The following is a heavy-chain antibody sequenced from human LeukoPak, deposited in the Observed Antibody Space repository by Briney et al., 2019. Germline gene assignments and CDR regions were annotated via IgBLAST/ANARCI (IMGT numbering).Heavy chain of an antibody. CDR3: ARRIAAAGTGASDI. CDR1: GYPFSSYG. V-gene: IGHV1-18*01. Sequence: GASVKVSCKASGYPFSSYGINWVRQAPGQGLEWMGWISGYNGNTDYAQKFQGRVTMTTDTSTSTAYMELRSLRSDDTAVYYCARRIAAAGTGASDIWGQGIMVTVSS. D-gene: IGHD6-13*01. J-gene: IGHJ3*02. CDR2: ISGYNGNT.